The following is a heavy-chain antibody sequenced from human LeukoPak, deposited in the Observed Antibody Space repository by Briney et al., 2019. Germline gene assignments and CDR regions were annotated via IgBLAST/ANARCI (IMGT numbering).Heavy chain of an antibody. J-gene: IGHJ5*02. CDR1: GFTFSTYA. CDR2: IGGSGGVT. D-gene: IGHD2-2*01. Sequence: GGSLRLSCAASGFTFSTYALTWVRQAPGKGLGWVSTIGGSGGVTYYADSVKGRFTISRDNSKNTLYLQMNSLRAEDTAVYYCAKDGRGGDCTSASCTNWFGPWGQGTLVTVSS. V-gene: IGHV3-23*01. CDR3: AKDGRGGDCTSASCTNWFGP.